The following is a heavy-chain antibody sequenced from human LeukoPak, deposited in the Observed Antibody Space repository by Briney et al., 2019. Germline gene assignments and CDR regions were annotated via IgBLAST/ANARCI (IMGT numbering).Heavy chain of an antibody. J-gene: IGHJ3*02. V-gene: IGHV1-2*02. D-gene: IGHD2-21*01. CDR2: INPNSGGT. Sequence: GASVKVSCKASGYTFTGYYMHWGRQAPGQGREWMGWINPNSGGTNYAQKFQGRIPMTRDTSISTAYMELSRLRSDDTAVYDCAQEGIPDAFDTWGPGTIVTVSS. CDR1: GYTFTGYY. CDR3: AQEGIPDAFDT.